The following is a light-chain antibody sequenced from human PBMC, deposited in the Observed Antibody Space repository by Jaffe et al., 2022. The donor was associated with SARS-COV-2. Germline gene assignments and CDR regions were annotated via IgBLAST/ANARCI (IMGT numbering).Light chain of an antibody. V-gene: IGKV3-20*01. CDR3: QQYGVTVT. CDR1: QRVTNNY. Sequence: VLTQSPGTLSLAPGERATLSCETSQRVTNNYLAWYQQKPGQAPRLLIYDVSNRATGIPDRFSGFGSGTDFTLIISRLEPEDFAVYYCQQYGVTVTFGQGTRLELK. J-gene: IGKJ5*01. CDR2: DVS.